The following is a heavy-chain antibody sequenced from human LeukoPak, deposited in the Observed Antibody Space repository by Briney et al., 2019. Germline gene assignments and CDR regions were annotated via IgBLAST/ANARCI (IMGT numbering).Heavy chain of an antibody. V-gene: IGHV4-59*01. J-gene: IGHJ3*01. D-gene: IGHD6-13*01. Sequence: PSETLSFTGTGSGGSISSYYWSWIRQPPGKGLEWIGYIYYSGSTNYNPSLKSRVTISVDTSKNQFSLKLSSVTAADTAVYYCASSLSSTTYAFDVWGQGTMVTVSS. CDR2: IYYSGST. CDR3: ASSLSSTTYAFDV. CDR1: GGSISSYY.